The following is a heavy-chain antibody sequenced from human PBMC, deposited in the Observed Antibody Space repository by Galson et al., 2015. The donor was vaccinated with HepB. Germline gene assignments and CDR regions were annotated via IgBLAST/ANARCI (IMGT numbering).Heavy chain of an antibody. V-gene: IGHV4-39*01. J-gene: IGHJ4*02. CDR1: GGSISSSSYY. CDR3: ARTVRGYYYDSAPSKFDY. CDR2: IYYSGST. Sequence: ETLSLTCTVSGGSISSSSYYWGWIRRPPGKGLEWIGSIYYSGSTYYNPSLKSRVTISVDTSKNQFSLKLSSVTAADTAVYYCARTVRGYYYDSAPSKFDYWGQGTLVTVSS. D-gene: IGHD3-22*01.